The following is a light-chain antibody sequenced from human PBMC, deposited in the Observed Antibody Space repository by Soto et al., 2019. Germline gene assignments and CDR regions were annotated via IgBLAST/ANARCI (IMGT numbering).Light chain of an antibody. CDR3: QQYYTYSWT. J-gene: IGKJ1*01. CDR1: QSISSW. CDR2: DAS. Sequence: DIQMTQSPSTLSASVGDRVTITCRASQSISSWLAWYQQKPGKAPKLLIYDASNLQSGVPSRFGGSGSGTAFTLTISSLQPDDFATYFCQQYYTYSWTFGQGTKVDIK. V-gene: IGKV1-5*01.